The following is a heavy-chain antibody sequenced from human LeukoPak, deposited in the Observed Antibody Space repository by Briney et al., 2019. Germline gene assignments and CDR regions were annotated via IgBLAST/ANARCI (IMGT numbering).Heavy chain of an antibody. CDR1: GFXFTTYW. V-gene: IGHV3-7*04. CDR2: INLDGSEK. CDR3: ARDGYVSGSHDY. J-gene: IGHJ4*02. D-gene: IGHD3-10*01. Sequence: PGGSLRLSCAASGFXFTTYWMTWVRQAPGKGLEWVANINLDGSEKYYVDSVKGRFIISRDNAKNSLYLQMNSLRAEDTAVYYCARDGYVSGSHDYWGQGTLVTVSS.